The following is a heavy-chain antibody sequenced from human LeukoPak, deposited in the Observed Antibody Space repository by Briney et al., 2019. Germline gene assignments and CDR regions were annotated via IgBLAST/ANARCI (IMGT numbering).Heavy chain of an antibody. Sequence: GESLKISCKGYGFKFTNYWIGWVRQMPGKGLDFIGIIHPRYSETRYSPSFEGHVTLSADESISTAYLQCSSLKASDTAIYYCVRHTPPLGAAHYWGQGTLVTVSS. J-gene: IGHJ4*02. CDR2: IHPRYSET. V-gene: IGHV5-51*01. CDR3: VRHTPPLGAAHY. CDR1: GFKFTNYW. D-gene: IGHD2-15*01.